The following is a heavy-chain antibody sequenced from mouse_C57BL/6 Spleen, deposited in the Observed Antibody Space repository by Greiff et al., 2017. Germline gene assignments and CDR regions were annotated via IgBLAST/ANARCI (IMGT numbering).Heavy chain of an antibody. D-gene: IGHD1-1*01. CDR1: GYTFTSYW. Sequence: VKLQQPGTELVKPGASVKLSCKASGYTFTSYWMHWVKQRPGQGLEWIGNINPSNGGTNYNEKFKSKATLTVDKSSSTAYMQLSSLTSEDSAVYYCARVTTVVAKDYAMDYWGQGTSVTVSS. J-gene: IGHJ4*01. CDR2: INPSNGGT. V-gene: IGHV1-53*01. CDR3: ARVTTVVAKDYAMDY.